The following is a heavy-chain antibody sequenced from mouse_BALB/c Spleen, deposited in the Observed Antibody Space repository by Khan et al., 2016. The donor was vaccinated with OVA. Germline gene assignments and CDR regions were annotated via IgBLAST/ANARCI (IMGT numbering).Heavy chain of an antibody. CDR2: IWSGGST. Sequence: VKLEESGPGLVQPSQSLSITCTVTDFSLSTYGIHWVRQSPGKGLEWLGVIWSGGSTDYNAAFISRLSISKDNSKSQVFFKMNSLQTDDTAIYYCTRVYYRYDRYFDVWGAGTTVTVAS. V-gene: IGHV2-4-1*01. D-gene: IGHD2-14*01. CDR1: DFSLSTYG. J-gene: IGHJ1*01. CDR3: TRVYYRYDRYFDV.